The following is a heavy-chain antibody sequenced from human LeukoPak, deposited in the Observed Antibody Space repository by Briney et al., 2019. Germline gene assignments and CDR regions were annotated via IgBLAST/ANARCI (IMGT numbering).Heavy chain of an antibody. D-gene: IGHD3-10*01. J-gene: IGHJ4*02. CDR3: ATGLKYYYGSGDNY. Sequence: ASVKVSCKVSGYTLTELSMHWVRQAPGKGLEWMGGFDPEDGETIHAQKFQGRVTMTEDTSTDTAYMELSSLRSEDTAVYYCATGLKYYYGSGDNYWGQGTLVTVSS. CDR2: FDPEDGET. CDR1: GYTLTELS. V-gene: IGHV1-24*01.